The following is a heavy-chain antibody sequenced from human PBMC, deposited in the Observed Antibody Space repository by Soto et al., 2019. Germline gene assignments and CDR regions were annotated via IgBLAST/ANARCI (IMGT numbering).Heavy chain of an antibody. D-gene: IGHD6-13*01. J-gene: IGHJ6*02. Sequence: GESLKISCAASGFTFSSYSMNWVRQAPWKGLEWVSSISSSSSYIYYADSVKGRFTISRDNAKNSLYLQMNSLRAEDTAVYYCARGSPYSKDPRGFHYYYYGMDVWGQGTTVTVSS. CDR2: ISSSSSYI. CDR3: ARGSPYSKDPRGFHYYYYGMDV. CDR1: GFTFSSYS. V-gene: IGHV3-21*01.